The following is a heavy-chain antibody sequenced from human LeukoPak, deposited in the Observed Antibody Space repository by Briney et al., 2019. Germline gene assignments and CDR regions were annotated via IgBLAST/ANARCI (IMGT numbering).Heavy chain of an antibody. D-gene: IGHD6-6*01. Sequence: GGSLRLSCAASGFTFSSYAMSCVRQAPGKGLEWVSAISGSGGSTYYADSVKGRFTISRDNSKNTLYLQMNSLRAEDTAVYYCVKFGYSSSSEFDWFDPWGQGTLVTVSS. CDR1: GFTFSSYA. CDR2: ISGSGGST. J-gene: IGHJ5*02. CDR3: VKFGYSSSSEFDWFDP. V-gene: IGHV3-23*01.